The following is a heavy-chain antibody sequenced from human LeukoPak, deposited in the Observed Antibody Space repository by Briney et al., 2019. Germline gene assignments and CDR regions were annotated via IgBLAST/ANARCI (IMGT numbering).Heavy chain of an antibody. CDR2: IYSGGST. Sequence: GGSLRLSCSASGFTVSSNYMSWVRQAPGKGLEWVSVIYSGGSTYYADSVKGRFTISRDNSKNTVYLQMNSLRAEDTAVYYCARDHVIKQAPPCYWGQGTLVTVSS. V-gene: IGHV3-53*01. D-gene: IGHD3-10*01. CDR3: ARDHVIKQAPPCY. CDR1: GFTVSSNY. J-gene: IGHJ4*02.